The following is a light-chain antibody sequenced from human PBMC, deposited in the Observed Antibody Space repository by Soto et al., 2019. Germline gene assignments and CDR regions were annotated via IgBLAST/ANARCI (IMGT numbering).Light chain of an antibody. J-gene: IGLJ2*01. V-gene: IGLV1-47*01. CDR1: SSDIGSNA. CDR3: AAWGDRLTGVL. Sequence: QCVLTQPPSASGTPGQRVTISCSGSSSDIGSNAVYWYQQLPGTAPKLLIYMNNQRPSGVPDRFSGAKSGTSASLAISGLRSEAEADYYCAAWGDRLTGVLFGGGTKVTVL. CDR2: MNN.